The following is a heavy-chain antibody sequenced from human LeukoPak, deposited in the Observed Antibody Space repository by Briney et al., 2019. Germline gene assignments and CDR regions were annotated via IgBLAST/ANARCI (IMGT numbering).Heavy chain of an antibody. Sequence: KTGGSLRLSCAASGFTFSSAWMNWVRQAPGKGLEWVGRIKSKSDGGTIEYAAPVAGRFTISRDDSKNTLSLYMTNLKTDDTAVYYCTSASIETYGDWGQGTLVTVSS. V-gene: IGHV3-15*01. CDR2: IKSKSDGGTI. CDR1: GFTFSSAW. J-gene: IGHJ4*02. CDR3: TSASIETYGD. D-gene: IGHD4-17*01.